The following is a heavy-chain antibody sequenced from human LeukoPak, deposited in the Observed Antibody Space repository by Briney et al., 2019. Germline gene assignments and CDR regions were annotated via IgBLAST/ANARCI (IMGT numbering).Heavy chain of an antibody. J-gene: IGHJ4*02. CDR3: ARESMAVAGAPFDY. V-gene: IGHV3-48*03. Sequence: GGSLRLSCAASGVTFSSYEMNWVRQAPGNGLEWVSYISSGSTIYDADSVKGRFTISRDNAKNSLYLQMNSLRAEDTAVYYCARESMAVAGAPFDYWGQGTLVTVSS. CDR1: GVTFSSYE. D-gene: IGHD6-19*01. CDR2: ISSGSTI.